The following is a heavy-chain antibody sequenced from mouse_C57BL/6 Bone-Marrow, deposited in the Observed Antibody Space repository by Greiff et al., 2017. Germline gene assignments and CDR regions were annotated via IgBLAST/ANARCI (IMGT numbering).Heavy chain of an antibody. J-gene: IGHJ2*01. V-gene: IGHV5-4*01. CDR2: ISDGGSYT. Sequence: EVKLVESGGGLVKPGGSLKLSCAASGFTFSSYAMSWVRQTPEKRLEWVATISDGGSYTYYPDNVKGRFTISRDNAKNNLYLQMSHLKSEDTAMYYCARDPNYYGSSQYYFDYWGQGTTLTGSS. D-gene: IGHD1-1*01. CDR3: ARDPNYYGSSQYYFDY. CDR1: GFTFSSYA.